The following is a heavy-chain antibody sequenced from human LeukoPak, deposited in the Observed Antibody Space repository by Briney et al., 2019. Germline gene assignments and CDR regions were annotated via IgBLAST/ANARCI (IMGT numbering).Heavy chain of an antibody. CDR2: ISGSGGST. CDR3: AKLNRGYCGGDCWDFDY. Sequence: GGPLRLSCAASGFTFSSYAMSWVRQAPGKGLEWVSAISGSGGSTYYADSVKGRFTISRDNSKNTLYLQMNSLRAEDTAVYYCAKLNRGYCGGDCWDFDYWGQGTLVTVSS. J-gene: IGHJ4*02. V-gene: IGHV3-23*01. CDR1: GFTFSSYA. D-gene: IGHD2-21*02.